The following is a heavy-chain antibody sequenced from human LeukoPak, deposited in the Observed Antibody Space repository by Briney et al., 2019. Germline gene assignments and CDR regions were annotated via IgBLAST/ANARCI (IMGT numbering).Heavy chain of an antibody. CDR3: AREGLEGNGYNYFGY. J-gene: IGHJ4*02. CDR1: GYTFTGYY. V-gene: IGHV1-2*02. Sequence: GESLKISCKASGYTFTGYYMHWVRQAPGQGLEWMGWINPNSGGTNYAQKFQGRVTMTRDTSISTAYMELSRLRSDDTAVYYCAREGLEGNGYNYFGYWGQGTLVTVSS. CDR2: INPNSGGT. D-gene: IGHD5-24*01.